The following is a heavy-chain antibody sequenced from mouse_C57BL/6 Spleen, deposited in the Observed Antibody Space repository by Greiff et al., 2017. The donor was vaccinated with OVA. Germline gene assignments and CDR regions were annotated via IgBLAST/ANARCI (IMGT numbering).Heavy chain of an antibody. V-gene: IGHV1-39*01. CDR1: GYSFTDYN. Sequence: EVHLVESGPELVKPGASVKISCKASGYSFTDYNMNWVKQSNGKSLEWIGVINPNYGTTSYNQKFKGKATLTVDQSSSTAYMQLNSLTSEDSAVDYCAREYYGSRFAYWGQGTLVTVSA. CDR3: AREYYGSRFAY. J-gene: IGHJ3*01. D-gene: IGHD1-1*01. CDR2: INPNYGTT.